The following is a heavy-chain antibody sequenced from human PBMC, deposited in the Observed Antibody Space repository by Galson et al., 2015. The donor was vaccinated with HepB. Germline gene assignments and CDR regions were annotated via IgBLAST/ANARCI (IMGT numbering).Heavy chain of an antibody. CDR1: GYTFTGYY. CDR2: INPNSGGT. J-gene: IGHJ4*02. D-gene: IGHD3-22*01. Sequence: SVKVSCKASGYTFTGYYMHWVRQAPGQGLEWMGRINPNSGGTNYAQKFQGRVTMTRDTSISTAYMELSRLRSDDTAVYYCARLTPRGDSSGYYYAEDYWGQGTLVTVSS. V-gene: IGHV1-2*06. CDR3: ARLTPRGDSSGYYYAEDY.